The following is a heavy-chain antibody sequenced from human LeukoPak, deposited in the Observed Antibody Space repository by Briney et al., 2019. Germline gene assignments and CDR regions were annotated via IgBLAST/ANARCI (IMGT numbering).Heavy chain of an antibody. J-gene: IGHJ4*02. CDR2: ISWNSGSI. Sequence: PGGSLRLSCAASGFTFDDYAMHWVRQAPGKGLEWVSGISWNSGSIGYADSVKGRFTISRDNAKNSLYLQMNSLRAEDTALYYCAKDTASGHYGYHYYFDYWGQGTLVTVSS. CDR3: AKDTASGHYGYHYYFDY. V-gene: IGHV3-9*01. CDR1: GFTFDDYA. D-gene: IGHD5-18*01.